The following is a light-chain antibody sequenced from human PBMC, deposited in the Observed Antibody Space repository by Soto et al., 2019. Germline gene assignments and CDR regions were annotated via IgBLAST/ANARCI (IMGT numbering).Light chain of an antibody. J-gene: IGKJ1*01. CDR3: QQYNSYPWT. V-gene: IGKV1-5*03. Sequence: DIQMTQSPSTLSGSVGDRVTITCRASQTISSWLAWYQQKPGKAPKLLIYKASTLESGVPSNFSGSGSGTEFTLTISSLKTEDFATYYCQQYNSYPWTFGQGTKVDIK. CDR2: KAS. CDR1: QTISSW.